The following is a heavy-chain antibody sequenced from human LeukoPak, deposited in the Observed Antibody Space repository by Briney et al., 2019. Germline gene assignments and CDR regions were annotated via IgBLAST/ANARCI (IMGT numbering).Heavy chain of an antibody. CDR2: IYYSGST. V-gene: IGHV4-59*08. Sequence: SETLSLTCTVSGGSISSYYWSWIRQPPGKRLEWIGYIYYSGSTNYNPSLKSRVTISVDTSKNQFSLKLSSVTAADTAVYYCARHAVVAGTVYFDYWGQGTLVTVSS. CDR1: GGSISSYY. J-gene: IGHJ4*02. CDR3: ARHAVVAGTVYFDY. D-gene: IGHD2-15*01.